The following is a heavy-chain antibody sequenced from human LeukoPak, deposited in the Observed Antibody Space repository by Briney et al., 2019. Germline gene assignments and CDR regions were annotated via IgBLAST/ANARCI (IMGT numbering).Heavy chain of an antibody. Sequence: SETLSLTCTVSGGSISSYYWRWIRQPAGKGLEWIGHIYPGGTTSYNPSLKRRVTISVDTSKNQFSLRLTSVIAADTAVYYCARDLLWWGQGTLVTVSS. V-gene: IGHV4-4*07. CDR3: ARDLLW. D-gene: IGHD2-21*01. J-gene: IGHJ4*02. CDR1: GGSISSYY. CDR2: IYPGGTT.